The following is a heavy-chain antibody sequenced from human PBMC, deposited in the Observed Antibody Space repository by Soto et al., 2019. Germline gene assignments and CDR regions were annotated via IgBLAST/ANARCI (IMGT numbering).Heavy chain of an antibody. V-gene: IGHV3-30*18. CDR1: GFTFSSYG. CDR2: ISYDGSNK. CDR3: AKDGAGIVATKPDY. D-gene: IGHD5-12*01. Sequence: QVQLVESGGGVVQPGRSLRLSCAASGFTFSSYGMHWVRQAPGKGLEWVAVISYDGSNKYYADSVKGRFTISRDNSKNTLYLQMNSLRAEDTAVYYCAKDGAGIVATKPDYWGQGTLVTFSS. J-gene: IGHJ4*02.